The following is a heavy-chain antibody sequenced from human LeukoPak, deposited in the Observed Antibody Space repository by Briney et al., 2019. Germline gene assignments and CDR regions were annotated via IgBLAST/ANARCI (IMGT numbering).Heavy chain of an antibody. CDR1: GGTFSSYA. CDR3: ARGGSRVVTYGNFDY. Sequence: SVKVSCKASGGTFSSYAISWVRQAPGQGLEWMGGIIPIFATANYAQKLQGRITMTIETSTSTAYMELRSLRSDDTAVYYCARGGSRVVTYGNFDYWGQGTLVTVSS. J-gene: IGHJ4*02. CDR2: IIPIFATA. V-gene: IGHV1-69*05. D-gene: IGHD2-21*02.